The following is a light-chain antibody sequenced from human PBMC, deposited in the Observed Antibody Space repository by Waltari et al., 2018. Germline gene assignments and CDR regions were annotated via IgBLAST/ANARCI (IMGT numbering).Light chain of an antibody. CDR3: QQYHNWPPLT. CDR1: QSVRSN. CDR2: GAS. J-gene: IGKJ4*01. V-gene: IGKV3-15*01. Sequence: EIVMTQSPATLSVSTGASATLSCRASQSVRSNLAWYQQKPGQAPRLLIYGASTRATGIPARFSGSGSGTEFTLTISSLQSEDFAVYYCQQYHNWPPLTFGGGTKVEIK.